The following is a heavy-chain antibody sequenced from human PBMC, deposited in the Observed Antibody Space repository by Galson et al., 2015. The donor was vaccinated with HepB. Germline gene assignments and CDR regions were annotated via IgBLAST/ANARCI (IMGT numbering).Heavy chain of an antibody. CDR3: ARAGRYYDSSGFLDY. V-gene: IGHV3-30-3*01. CDR1: GFTFSSYA. J-gene: IGHJ4*02. CDR2: ISYDGSNK. Sequence: SLRLSCAASGFTFSSYAMHWVRQAPGKGLEWVAVISYDGSNKYYADSVKGRFTISRDNSKNTLYLQMNSLRAEDTAVYYCARAGRYYDSSGFLDYWGQGTLVTVSS. D-gene: IGHD3-22*01.